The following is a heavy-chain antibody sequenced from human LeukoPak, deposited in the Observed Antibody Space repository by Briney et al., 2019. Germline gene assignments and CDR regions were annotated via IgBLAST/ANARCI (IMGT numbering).Heavy chain of an antibody. V-gene: IGHV1-8*03. Sequence: ASVKVSCKASGYTFTSYDINWVRQATGQGLEWMGWMNPNSGSTGYAQKFQGRVTITRNTSTSTAYMELSGLRSEDTAVYYCARGRSTGYPYYFEYWGQGTLVTVPS. J-gene: IGHJ4*02. CDR3: ARGRSTGYPYYFEY. CDR1: GYTFTSYD. D-gene: IGHD5-12*01. CDR2: MNPNSGST.